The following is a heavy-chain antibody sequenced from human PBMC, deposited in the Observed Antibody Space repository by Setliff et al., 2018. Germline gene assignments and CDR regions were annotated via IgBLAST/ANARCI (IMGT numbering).Heavy chain of an antibody. D-gene: IGHD3-10*01. CDR1: GFIFSDYY. Sequence: GESLKISCAASGFIFSDYYMSWIRQAPGKGLECISYITSSGNTIYYADSAKGRFTISRDSAKNALYLQMNSLRAEDTAVYYCAREGKEGFGELPDYYYYYMDVWGKGTTVTVSS. V-gene: IGHV3-11*04. J-gene: IGHJ6*03. CDR2: ITSSGNTI. CDR3: AREGKEGFGELPDYYYYYMDV.